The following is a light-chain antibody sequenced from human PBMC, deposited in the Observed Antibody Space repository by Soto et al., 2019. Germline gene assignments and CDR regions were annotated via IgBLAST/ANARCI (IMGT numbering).Light chain of an antibody. V-gene: IGLV1-44*01. Sequence: QLVLTQPPSASGTPGQRVTISCSGSSSNIGINTVNWYQQFPGTAPKLLIYSNNQRPSGVPDRISGSKSGTSASLAISGLQSEDEADYYCAAWDESLNGWVFGGGTKLTVL. J-gene: IGLJ3*02. CDR1: SSNIGINT. CDR3: AAWDESLNGWV. CDR2: SNN.